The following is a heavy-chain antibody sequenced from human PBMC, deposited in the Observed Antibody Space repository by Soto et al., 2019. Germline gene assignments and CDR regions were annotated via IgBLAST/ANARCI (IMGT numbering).Heavy chain of an antibody. J-gene: IGHJ3*02. CDR2: ISSNGGST. V-gene: IGHV3-64D*06. CDR1: GFTFSSYA. CDR3: VKALRGYSYGYDAFDI. Sequence: QTGGSLRLSCSASGFTFSSYAMHWVRQSPGKGLEYVSAISSNGGSTYYADSVKGRFTISRANSKNTLYLQMSSLRAEDTAVYYCVKALRGYSYGYDAFDIWGQGTMVTVSS. D-gene: IGHD5-18*01.